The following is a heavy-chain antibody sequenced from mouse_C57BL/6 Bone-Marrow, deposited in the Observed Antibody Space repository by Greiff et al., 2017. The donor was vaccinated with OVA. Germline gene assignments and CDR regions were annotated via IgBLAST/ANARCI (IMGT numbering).Heavy chain of an antibody. J-gene: IGHJ3*01. CDR3: TRPYDYDVPFTY. Sequence: VQLQQSGAELARPGASVKLSCKASGYTFTSYGISWVKQRTGQGLEWIGEIYPRSGNTYYNEKFKGKATLTADKSSSTAYMELRSLTSQDSAVYSFTRPYDYDVPFTYWAQAPLVTVPA. CDR1: GYTFTSYG. D-gene: IGHD2-4*01. CDR2: IYPRSGNT. V-gene: IGHV1-81*01.